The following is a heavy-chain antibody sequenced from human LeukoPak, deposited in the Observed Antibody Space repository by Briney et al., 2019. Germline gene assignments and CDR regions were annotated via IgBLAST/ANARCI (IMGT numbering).Heavy chain of an antibody. Sequence: SVKASREASGGTFSSYAISWVRQAPGQGLEWMGRIIPIFGIANYAQKFQGRVTITADKSTSTAYMELSSLRSEDTAVYYCARDLVAANYGMDVWGQGTTVTVSS. D-gene: IGHD2-15*01. CDR3: ARDLVAANYGMDV. CDR2: IIPIFGIA. CDR1: GGTFSSYA. V-gene: IGHV1-69*04. J-gene: IGHJ6*02.